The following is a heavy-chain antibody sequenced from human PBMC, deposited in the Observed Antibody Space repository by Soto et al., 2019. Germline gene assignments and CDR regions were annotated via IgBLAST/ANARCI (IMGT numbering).Heavy chain of an antibody. D-gene: IGHD2-15*01. J-gene: IGHJ6*02. CDR3: ARRVVDRRWRYDGMDV. CDR1: GGTFSSYA. V-gene: IGHV1-69*13. Sequence: ASVKVSCKASGGTFSSYAISWVRQAPGQGLEWMGGIIPIFGTANYAQKFQGRVTITADESTSTAYMELSSLRSEDTAVYYCARRVVDRRWRYDGMDVWGQGTKVTVSS. CDR2: IIPIFGTA.